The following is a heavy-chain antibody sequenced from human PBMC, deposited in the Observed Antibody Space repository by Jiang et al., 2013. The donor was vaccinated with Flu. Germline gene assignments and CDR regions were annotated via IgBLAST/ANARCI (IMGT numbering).Heavy chain of an antibody. CDR1: GGSISSNRYY. Sequence: GPGLVKPSETLSLTCTVSGGSISSNRYYWGWIRQSPGKGLEWIGAIYFSGATYDNPSLKSRATISVDTSKNQFSLKLRSVTAADTAVYYCAREAGSSSSLLGGFYYYGIDVWGQGTTVTVS. V-gene: IGHV4-39*07. CDR3: AREAGSSSSLLGGFYYYGIDV. CDR2: IYFSGAT. J-gene: IGHJ6*02. D-gene: IGHD6-6*01.